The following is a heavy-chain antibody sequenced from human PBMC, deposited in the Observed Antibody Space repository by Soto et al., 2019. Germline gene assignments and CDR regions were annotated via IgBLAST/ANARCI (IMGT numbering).Heavy chain of an antibody. D-gene: IGHD3-10*01. CDR1: GYTFTGYY. CDR3: ARTRVDYGSGSYYY. J-gene: IGHJ4*02. Sequence: QVQLVQSGAEVKKPGASVKVSCKASGYTFTGYYMHWVRHAPGQGLEWMGWINPNSGGTNYEQKFQGRGTMTRDTSISTAYMELSRLRSDDTAVYYCARTRVDYGSGSYYYWGQGTLVTVSS. V-gene: IGHV1-2*02. CDR2: INPNSGGT.